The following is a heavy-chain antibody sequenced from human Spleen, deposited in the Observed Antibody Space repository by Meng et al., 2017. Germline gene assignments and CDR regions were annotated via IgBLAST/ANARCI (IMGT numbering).Heavy chain of an antibody. CDR1: GGSFSDYS. CDR3: ARGPTTMAHDFDY. CDR2: INHSGST. D-gene: IGHD4-11*01. J-gene: IGHJ4*02. V-gene: IGHV4-34*01. Sequence: LTEWVTGGLNTQETRYLTCVVSGGSFSDYSWSWIRQPPGKGLEWIGEINHSGSTNYNPSLESRATISVDTSQNNLSLKLSSVTAADSAVYYCARGPTTMAHDFDYWGQGTLVTVSS.